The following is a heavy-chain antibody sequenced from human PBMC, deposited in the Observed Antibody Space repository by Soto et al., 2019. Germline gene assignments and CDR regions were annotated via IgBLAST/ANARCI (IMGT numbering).Heavy chain of an antibody. CDR3: AKDPGGAEQQLPWGGFFDY. CDR1: GFTFSGYG. CDR2: ISYDGSNE. D-gene: IGHD6-13*01. Sequence: QVQLVESGGGVVQPGRSLRLSCAASGFTFSGYGMHWVRQAPGKGLEWVAVISYDGSNEYYADSVKGRFTISRDNSKTTLYLQMNSLRAEDTAMYWCAKDPGGAEQQLPWGGFFDYWGQGTLVTVSS. J-gene: IGHJ4*02. V-gene: IGHV3-30*18.